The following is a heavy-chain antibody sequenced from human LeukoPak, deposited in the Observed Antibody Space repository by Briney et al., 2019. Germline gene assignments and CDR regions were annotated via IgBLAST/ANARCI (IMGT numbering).Heavy chain of an antibody. Sequence: GGSMRLPCAASGFSFSSYWMSWVRQAPGKGLEWVVNYTEDGRKKYYVDSVKGRFTISTDNAKSSLYLQMNSLRAEDTAVYYCARDREARRYQDLDYWGQGTLVTVSS. D-gene: IGHD6-6*01. V-gene: IGHV3-7*01. CDR1: GFSFSSYW. CDR3: ARDREARRYQDLDY. CDR2: YTEDGRKK. J-gene: IGHJ4*02.